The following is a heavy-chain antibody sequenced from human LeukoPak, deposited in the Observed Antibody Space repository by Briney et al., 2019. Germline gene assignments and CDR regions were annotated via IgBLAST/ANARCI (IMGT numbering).Heavy chain of an antibody. CDR1: GFTFSSYA. CDR3: AKDRTTGTLMSYYYGMDV. J-gene: IGHJ6*02. D-gene: IGHD1-1*01. Sequence: GGSLRLSCAASGFTFSSYAMSWVRQAPGKGLEWVSAISGSGGSTYYADSVKGRFTISRDNSKNTLYLQMNSLRAEDTAVYYCAKDRTTGTLMSYYYGMDVWGQGTTVTVSS. V-gene: IGHV3-23*01. CDR2: ISGSGGST.